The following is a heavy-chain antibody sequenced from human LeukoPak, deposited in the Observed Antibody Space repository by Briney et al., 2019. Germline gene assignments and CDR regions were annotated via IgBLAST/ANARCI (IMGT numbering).Heavy chain of an antibody. D-gene: IGHD2-15*01. Sequence: GASVKVSCKASGYTFTSYGISWVRQAPGQGLEWMGWISAYNGNTNYAQKLQGRVTMTTDTSTSTASMELRSLRSDATAVYNCAKVPPRYCSVVSSYPFNYWAREPWSPSPQ. J-gene: IGHJ4*02. V-gene: IGHV1-18*01. CDR2: ISAYNGNT. CDR1: GYTFTSYG. CDR3: AKVPPRYCSVVSSYPFNY.